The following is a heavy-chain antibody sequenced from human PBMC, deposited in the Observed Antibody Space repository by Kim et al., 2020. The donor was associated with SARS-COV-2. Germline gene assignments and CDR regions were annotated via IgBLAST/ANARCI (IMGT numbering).Heavy chain of an antibody. V-gene: IGHV3-13*01. CDR3: ARGFWERYGMDV. Sequence: GGSLRLSCAASGFTFSSYDMHWVRQATGKGLEWVSAIGTAGDTYYPGSVKGRFTISRENAKNSLYLQMNSLRAGDTAVYYCARGFWERYGMDVWGQGTTVTVSS. J-gene: IGHJ6*02. D-gene: IGHD1-26*01. CDR2: IGTAGDT. CDR1: GFTFSSYD.